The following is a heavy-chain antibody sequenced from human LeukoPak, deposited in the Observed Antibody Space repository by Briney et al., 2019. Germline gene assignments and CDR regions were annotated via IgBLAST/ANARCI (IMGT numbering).Heavy chain of an antibody. Sequence: EGSLRLSCAASGFTFDDYCMSWVRQAPGKGLEWVSGINWNGGSTGYADSAKGRFTISRDNAKNSLYLQMNSLRAEDTALYYCARESQSRIQLWLTQYYFDYWGQGTLVTVSS. J-gene: IGHJ4*02. CDR3: ARESQSRIQLWLTQYYFDY. V-gene: IGHV3-20*04. CDR2: INWNGGST. CDR1: GFTFDDYC. D-gene: IGHD5-18*01.